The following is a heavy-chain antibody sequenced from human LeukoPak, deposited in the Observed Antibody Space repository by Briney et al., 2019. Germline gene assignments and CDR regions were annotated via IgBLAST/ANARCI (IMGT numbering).Heavy chain of an antibody. V-gene: IGHV3-7*01. Sequence: GGSLRLSCAVSGFTFTDYWMNWVRQAPGKGLEWVASVRQDGGEKYYVDSVKGRFTISRDNTKNSLYLQMGALRAEDTAVYYCARDGTAAGLYFDLWGQGTLVTVSS. CDR3: ARDGTAAGLYFDL. D-gene: IGHD6-13*01. CDR2: VRQDGGEK. J-gene: IGHJ4*01. CDR1: GFTFTDYW.